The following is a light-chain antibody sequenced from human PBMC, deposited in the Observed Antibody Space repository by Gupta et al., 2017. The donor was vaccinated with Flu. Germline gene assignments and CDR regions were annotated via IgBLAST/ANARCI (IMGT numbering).Light chain of an antibody. V-gene: IGKV1-5*03. J-gene: IGKJ1*01. Sequence: LQMPQSPSTLSASVGDRVTITCRASQNIITWLAWFQQKPGKAPKVLISKASNLETGAPSRFSGSGSGTEFTLTISSRQPDDFATYYCQQYSANSPWTFGQGTKV. CDR2: KAS. CDR1: QNIITW. CDR3: QQYSANSPWT.